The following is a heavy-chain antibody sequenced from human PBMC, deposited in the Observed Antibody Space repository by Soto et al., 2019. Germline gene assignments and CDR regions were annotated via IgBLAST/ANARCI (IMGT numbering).Heavy chain of an antibody. Sequence: RASVKVSCKASGFTFTSSAVQWVRQARGQRLEWIGWIVVGSGNTNYAQKFQERVTITRDMSTSTAYMELSSLRSEDTAVYYCAAVPTDYDFWICFTRDAFDIWGQGTMVTVSS. V-gene: IGHV1-58*01. J-gene: IGHJ3*02. D-gene: IGHD3-3*01. CDR2: IVVGSGNT. CDR1: GFTFTSSA. CDR3: AAVPTDYDFWICFTRDAFDI.